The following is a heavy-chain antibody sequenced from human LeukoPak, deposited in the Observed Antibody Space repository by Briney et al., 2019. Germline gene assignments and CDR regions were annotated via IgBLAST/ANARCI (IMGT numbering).Heavy chain of an antibody. D-gene: IGHD6-19*01. CDR2: IYYSGMT. V-gene: IGHV4-59*01. CDR1: GGSISSYY. CDR3: ARAPGFSSGWWDY. J-gene: IGHJ4*02. Sequence: SETLSLTCTVSGGSISSYYGSWIRQPPGKRPEWIGYIYYSGMTNYNPSLKSRVTISVETSKNQFSLKLSSVTAADTAVYYCARAPGFSSGWWDYWGRGALVPVSS.